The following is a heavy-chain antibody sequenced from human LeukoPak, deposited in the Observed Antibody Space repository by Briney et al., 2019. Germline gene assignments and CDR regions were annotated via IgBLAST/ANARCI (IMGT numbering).Heavy chain of an antibody. CDR2: IYYSGST. CDR1: GDNISSSSYY. CDR3: ARRRYYDSTGYLD. V-gene: IGHV4-39*02. J-gene: IGHJ1*01. D-gene: IGHD3-22*01. Sequence: PSETLSRTCTLSGDNISSSSYYWGWTRQPPGKVLEWIGDIYYSGSTYYNASLKGRVSISIDASNNHFSLHLRSLTAADTALYYCARRRYYDSTGYLDWGHGTLVTVSS.